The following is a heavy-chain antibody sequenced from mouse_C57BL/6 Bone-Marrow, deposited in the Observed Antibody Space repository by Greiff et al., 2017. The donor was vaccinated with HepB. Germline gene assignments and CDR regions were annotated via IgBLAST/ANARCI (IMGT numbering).Heavy chain of an antibody. CDR2: IDPSDSYI. V-gene: IGHV1-50*01. D-gene: IGHD1-1*01. CDR1: GYTLTSYW. J-gene: IGHJ3*01. Sequence: QVQLQQSGAEFVKPGASVKLSCKASGYTLTSYWMQWVKQRPGQGLEWIGEIDPSDSYINYNQKFKGKATLTVYTSSSTAYMQLSSLTSEDSAVYYCARRASLRSGFAYWGQGTLVTVSA. CDR3: ARRASLRSGFAY.